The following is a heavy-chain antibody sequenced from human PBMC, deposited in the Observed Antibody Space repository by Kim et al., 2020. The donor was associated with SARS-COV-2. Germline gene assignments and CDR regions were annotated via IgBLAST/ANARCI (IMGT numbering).Heavy chain of an antibody. CDR2: LTHGGNT. Sequence: SETLSLTCSVSGGSINTFNSWIWVRQAPGKGLEWIGELTHGGNTIYNWTLSGRVSISGDRSKNLVFLTLTSVTAADTAMYYCARISSGGYYVDIWGQGAL. V-gene: IGHV4-4*02. D-gene: IGHD2-15*01. CDR1: GGSINTFNS. J-gene: IGHJ4*02. CDR3: ARISSGGYYVDI.